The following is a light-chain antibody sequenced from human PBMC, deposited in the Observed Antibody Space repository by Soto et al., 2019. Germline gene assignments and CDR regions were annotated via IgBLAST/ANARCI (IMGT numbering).Light chain of an antibody. CDR3: QSNDNGLSGSDV. J-gene: IGLJ1*01. CDR2: GDS. CDR1: SSNIGAGYD. Sequence: QSVVTEPPSVSGAPGQRVTISCTGSSSNIGAGYDVNWYQQLPETAPKLLIFGDSNRPPGVPDRFSGSKSGTSASLVITGLQADDEADYYCQSNDNGLSGSDVFGTGTKVTAL. V-gene: IGLV1-40*02.